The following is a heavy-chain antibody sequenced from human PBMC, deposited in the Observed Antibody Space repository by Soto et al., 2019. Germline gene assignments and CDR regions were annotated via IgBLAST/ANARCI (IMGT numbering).Heavy chain of an antibody. CDR1: GFTFSSYW. D-gene: IGHD3-22*01. J-gene: IGHJ4*02. V-gene: IGHV3-74*01. CDR3: AREEGRGYYDSSGYYYTPSGMGY. Sequence: GGSLRLSCAASGFTFSSYWMHWVRQAPGKGLVWVSRINSDGSSTSYADSVKGRFTISRDNAKNTLYLQMNSLRAEDTAVYYCAREEGRGYYDSSGYYYTPSGMGYWGQGTLVTVSS. CDR2: INSDGSST.